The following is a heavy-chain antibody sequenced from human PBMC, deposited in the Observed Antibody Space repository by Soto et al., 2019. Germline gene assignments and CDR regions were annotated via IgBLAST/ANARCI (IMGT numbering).Heavy chain of an antibody. D-gene: IGHD5-18*01. CDR3: AARGYSLYFDY. CDR2: ISAYNGNT. V-gene: IGHV1-18*01. J-gene: IGHJ4*02. CDR1: GYTFTSYG. Sequence: QVQLVQSGAEVKKPGASVKVSCKASGYTFTSYGISWVRQAPGQGLEWMGWISAYNGNTNYAQKLQGRVTMTTDTPTSTAYMERRSMRSDDTAVYYCAARGYSLYFDYWGQGTLVTVSS.